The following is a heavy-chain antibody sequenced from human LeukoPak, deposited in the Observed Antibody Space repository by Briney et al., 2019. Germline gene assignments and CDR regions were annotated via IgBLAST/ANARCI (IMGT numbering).Heavy chain of an antibody. J-gene: IGHJ5*02. CDR1: GGSFSGYY. Sequence: SETLSLTCAVYGGSFSGYYWSWIRQPPGKGLEGIGEINHSVSTNYNPSLKSRVTVSVDTSKNQFSLKLGSVNAADTAVYYCARGRYSSSWYRGWYWFDPWGQGTLVTVSS. V-gene: IGHV4-34*01. D-gene: IGHD6-13*01. CDR3: ARGRYSSSWYRGWYWFDP. CDR2: INHSVST.